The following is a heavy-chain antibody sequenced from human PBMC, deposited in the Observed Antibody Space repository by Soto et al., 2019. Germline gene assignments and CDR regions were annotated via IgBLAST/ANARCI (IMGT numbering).Heavy chain of an antibody. D-gene: IGHD3-10*01. V-gene: IGHV3-53*04. CDR2: LHSGGDI. J-gene: IGHJ6*02. CDR1: GIPVSSNY. Sequence: EVQLVESGGGLVQPGGSLRLSCVASGIPVSSNYMTWVRQAPGKGLEWVSVLHSGGDIYYANSVKGRFTISRHDSTNTVFLQMNSLTAEDTAVYYCARDGPYYYASRMDVWGQGTTVTVSS. CDR3: ARDGPYYYASRMDV.